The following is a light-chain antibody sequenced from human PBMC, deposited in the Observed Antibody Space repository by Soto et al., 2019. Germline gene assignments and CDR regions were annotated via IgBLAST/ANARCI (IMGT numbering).Light chain of an antibody. V-gene: IGKV3-20*01. J-gene: IGKJ5*01. CDR1: QSVSSSY. Sequence: EIVLTQSPGTLSLSPGERATLSCRASQSVSSSYLAWYQQKPGQAPRLLMSAASSRATGIPDRFSGSGSGTDFTLTISRLQAEDFAVYYCQHSSSSPITFGQGTRLEIK. CDR3: QHSSSSPIT. CDR2: AAS.